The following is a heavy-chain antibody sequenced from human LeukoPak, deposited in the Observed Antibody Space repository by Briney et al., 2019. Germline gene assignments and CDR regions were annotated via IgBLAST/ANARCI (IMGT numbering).Heavy chain of an antibody. Sequence: GGSLRLSCAASGFIFSDSTVHWVRQASGTGLEWVGRIRSKANNYATAYATSVQGRFALSRDDSKNTAYLQMNSLKIEDTAVYYCIRGATSGSYYGFDVWGQGATVTV. CDR2: IRSKANNYAT. J-gene: IGHJ6*02. D-gene: IGHD4/OR15-4a*01. CDR1: GFIFSDST. V-gene: IGHV3-73*01. CDR3: IRGATSGSYYGFDV.